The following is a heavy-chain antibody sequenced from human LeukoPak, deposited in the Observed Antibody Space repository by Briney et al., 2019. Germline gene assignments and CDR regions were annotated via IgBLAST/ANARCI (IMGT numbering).Heavy chain of an antibody. CDR2: IPYDGSNK. CDR3: AKGPYSTAFGVVDY. Sequence: GGSLRLSCAASGFTFNSYGMHWVRQAPGKGLESVAFIPYDGSNKYYADSVKGRFTISRDNSKNTLYLQMNSLRAEDTALYYCAKGPYSTAFGVVDYWGQGTLVTVSS. V-gene: IGHV3-30*02. D-gene: IGHD3-3*01. J-gene: IGHJ4*02. CDR1: GFTFNSYG.